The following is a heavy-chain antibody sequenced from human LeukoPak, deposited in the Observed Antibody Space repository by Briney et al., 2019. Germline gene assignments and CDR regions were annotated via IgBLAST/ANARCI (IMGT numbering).Heavy chain of an antibody. V-gene: IGHV3-53*01. Sequence: PGGSLRLSCAASGFTVSSNYMSWVRQAPGKGLEWVSVIYSGGSTYYADSVKGRFTISRDNSKNTLYLQMNSLRAEDTAVYYCARDKGGYDEDADYYGMDVWGQGTTVTVSS. J-gene: IGHJ6*02. D-gene: IGHD5-12*01. CDR1: GFTVSSNY. CDR2: IYSGGST. CDR3: ARDKGGYDEDADYYGMDV.